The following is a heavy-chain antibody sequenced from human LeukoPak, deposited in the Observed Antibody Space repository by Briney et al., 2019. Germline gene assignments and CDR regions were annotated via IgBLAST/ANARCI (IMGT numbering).Heavy chain of an antibody. CDR3: ARGAQTYYDKAPVDY. V-gene: IGHV4-34*01. J-gene: IGHJ4*02. CDR2: INHSRST. D-gene: IGHD3-22*01. CDR1: GGSFSGYY. Sequence: SSETLSLTCAVYGGSFSGYYWSWIRQPPGKGLEWIGEINHSRSTNYNPSLKSRVTISVDTSKSQFSLKLNSMTAADTAVYYCARGAQTYYDKAPVDYWGQGTLVTVSS.